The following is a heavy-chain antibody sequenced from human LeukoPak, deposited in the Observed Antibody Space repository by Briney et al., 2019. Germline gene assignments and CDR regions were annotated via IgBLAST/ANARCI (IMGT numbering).Heavy chain of an antibody. CDR2: IYSGGST. J-gene: IGHJ5*02. CDR1: GFTFSSYS. V-gene: IGHV3-53*01. Sequence: GGSLRLSCAASGFTFSSYSMNWVRQAPGKGLEWVSVIYSGGSTYYADSVKGRFTISRDNSKNTLYLQMNSLRAEDPAVYYCARVVTWRLQPLSGRHWFDPWGQGTLVTVSS. CDR3: ARVVTWRLQPLSGRHWFDP. D-gene: IGHD4-11*01.